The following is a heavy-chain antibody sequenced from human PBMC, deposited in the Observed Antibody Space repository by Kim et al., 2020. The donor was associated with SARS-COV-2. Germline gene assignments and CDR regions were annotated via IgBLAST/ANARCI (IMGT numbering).Heavy chain of an antibody. V-gene: IGHV4-59*01. Sequence: TPSLKGRVTLSVTTSQNQFSLKLGCVTAADTAVYYCAREHCSGGSCYSDYWGQGTLVTVSS. D-gene: IGHD2-15*01. CDR3: AREHCSGGSCYSDY. J-gene: IGHJ4*02.